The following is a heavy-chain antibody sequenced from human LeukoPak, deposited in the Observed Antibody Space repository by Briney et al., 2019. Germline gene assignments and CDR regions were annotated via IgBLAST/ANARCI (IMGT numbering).Heavy chain of an antibody. Sequence: GGSLRLSCAASGFTFSSYEMNWVRQAPGKGLEWVSYISSSGSTIYYADSVKGRFTISRDNAKNSLNLQMNSLRAEDMAVYYCARDPTYDSSGYGAQYYFDYWGQGTLVTVSS. CDR3: ARDPTYDSSGYGAQYYFDY. J-gene: IGHJ4*02. CDR1: GFTFSSYE. CDR2: ISSSGSTI. D-gene: IGHD3-22*01. V-gene: IGHV3-48*03.